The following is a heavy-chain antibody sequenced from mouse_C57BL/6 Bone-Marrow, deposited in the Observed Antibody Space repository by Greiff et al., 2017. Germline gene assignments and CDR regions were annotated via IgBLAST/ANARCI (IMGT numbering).Heavy chain of an antibody. Sequence: VQLQESGAELARPGASVKLSCKASGYTFTSYGISWVQQRTGQGLEWIGEIYPRSGNTYYNEKFKGKATLTADKSSSTAYMELRSLTSEDSAVYCCGYYYGSSYRAMDYWGQGTSVTVSS. CDR1: GYTFTSYG. CDR2: IYPRSGNT. D-gene: IGHD1-1*01. CDR3: GYYYGSSYRAMDY. V-gene: IGHV1-81*01. J-gene: IGHJ4*01.